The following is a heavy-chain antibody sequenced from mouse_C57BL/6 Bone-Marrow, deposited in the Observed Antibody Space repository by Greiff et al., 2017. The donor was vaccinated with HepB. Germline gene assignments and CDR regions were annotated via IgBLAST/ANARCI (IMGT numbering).Heavy chain of an antibody. CDR2: ISDGGSYT. Sequence: EVKLVESGGGLVKPGGSLKFSCAASGFTFSSYAMSWVRQTPEKRLEWVATISDGGSYTYYPDNVKGRFTITRDNAKNNLYLQMSHLTSEDTAMYYCARARSTMIRAMDYWGQGTSVTVSS. V-gene: IGHV5-4*03. J-gene: IGHJ4*01. CDR1: GFTFSSYA. CDR3: ARARSTMIRAMDY. D-gene: IGHD2-4*01.